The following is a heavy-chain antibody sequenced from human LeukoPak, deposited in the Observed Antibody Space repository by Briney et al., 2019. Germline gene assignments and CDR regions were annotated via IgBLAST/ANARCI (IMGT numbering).Heavy chain of an antibody. CDR2: LKPSGST. Sequence: ETPSDLWTVSGIPFSSLYWRWIRQAAGKGPELIGELKPSGSTNYNPAIKCRVAISFHTSKNQFSLKLSSVTAADTTVYYCARGQVGRAGTFRIWAYFDQWRQGTLVSVSS. V-gene: IGHV4-34*01. CDR1: GIPFSSLY. CDR3: ARGQVGRAGTFRIWAYFDQ. D-gene: IGHD6-19*01. J-gene: IGHJ4*02.